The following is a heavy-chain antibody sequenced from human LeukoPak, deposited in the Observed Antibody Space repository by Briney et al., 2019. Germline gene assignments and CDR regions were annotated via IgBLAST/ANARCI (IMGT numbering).Heavy chain of an antibody. V-gene: IGHV4-59*01. CDR2: IYYSGST. J-gene: IGHJ4*02. CDR1: GGSISSYY. D-gene: IGHD2-15*01. CDR3: ARTLGYCSGGSCYGGYFDY. Sequence: SETLSLTCTVSGGSISSYYWSWIRQPLGKGLEWIGYIYYSGSTNYNPSLKSRVTISVDTSKNQFSLKLSSVTAADTAVYYCARTLGYCSGGSCYGGYFDYWGQGTLVTVSS.